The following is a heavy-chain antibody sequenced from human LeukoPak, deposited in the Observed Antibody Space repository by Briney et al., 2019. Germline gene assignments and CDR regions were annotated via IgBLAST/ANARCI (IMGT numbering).Heavy chain of an antibody. D-gene: IGHD3-10*01. V-gene: IGHV1-18*01. CDR2: ISAYNGNT. CDR1: GYTFTSYG. Sequence: GASVKVSCKASGYTFTSYGISWVRQAPGQGLEWMGWISAYNGNTNYAQKLQGRVTMTTDTSTSTAYMELRSLRSDDTAVYYCARDRLWAMVRGVTFDYWGQGTLVTVSS. CDR3: ARDRLWAMVRGVTFDY. J-gene: IGHJ4*02.